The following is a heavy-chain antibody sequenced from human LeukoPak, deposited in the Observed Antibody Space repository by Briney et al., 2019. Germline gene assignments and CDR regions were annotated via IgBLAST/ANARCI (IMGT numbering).Heavy chain of an antibody. CDR1: GFTFSSYC. V-gene: IGHV3-74*01. D-gene: IGHD2-2*01. Sequence: PGGSLRLSCAASGFTFSSYCMHWVRQAPGKGLVWVSRINSDGSSTTYADSVKGRFTISRDNAKNTLYLQMNSLRAEDTAVYYCAREDCSGTSCYSFDYWGQGTLVTVSS. CDR3: AREDCSGTSCYSFDY. CDR2: INSDGSST. J-gene: IGHJ4*02.